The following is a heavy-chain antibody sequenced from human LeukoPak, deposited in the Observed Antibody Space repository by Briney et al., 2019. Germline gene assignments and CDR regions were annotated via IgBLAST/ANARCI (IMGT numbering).Heavy chain of an antibody. D-gene: IGHD2-15*01. Sequence: AGGSLRLSCAASGFTFSSYAMSWVRQAPEKGLEWVSAISGSGGSTYYADSVKGRFTISRDNSKNTLYLQMNSLRAEDTALYYCAKEGGGSCYSCFDYWGQGTLVTVSS. CDR3: AKEGGGSCYSCFDY. J-gene: IGHJ4*02. V-gene: IGHV3-23*01. CDR1: GFTFSSYA. CDR2: ISGSGGST.